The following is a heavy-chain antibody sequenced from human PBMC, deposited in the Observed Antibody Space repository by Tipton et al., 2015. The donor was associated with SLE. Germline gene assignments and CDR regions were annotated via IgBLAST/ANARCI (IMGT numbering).Heavy chain of an antibody. CDR3: ARGGVTIFGVVIRSKLDV. D-gene: IGHD3-3*01. CDR2: IYYSGST. J-gene: IGHJ6*02. Sequence: TLSLTCTVSGDSITSDPYHWSWIRQAAGKGLEWIGYIYYSGSTNYNPSLKSRVTISVDTSKNQFPLKLSSVTAADTAVYYCARGGVTIFGVVIRSKLDVWGQGTTVTVSS. CDR1: GDSITSDPYH. V-gene: IGHV4-61*10.